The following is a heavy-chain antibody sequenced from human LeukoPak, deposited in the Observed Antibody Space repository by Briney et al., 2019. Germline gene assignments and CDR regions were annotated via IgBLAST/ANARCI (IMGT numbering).Heavy chain of an antibody. CDR2: ISTSSSYI. D-gene: IGHD1-7*01. V-gene: IGHV3-21*01. CDR1: GFSFSSYS. Sequence: GGSLRLSCAASGFSFSSYSMNWVRQAPGKGLEWGSSISTSSSYIYYADSVKGRFTISRDNSKNTLYLQMNSLRAEDTAVYYCARVYGELTVNNWFDPWGQGTLVTVSS. CDR3: ARVYGELTVNNWFDP. J-gene: IGHJ5*02.